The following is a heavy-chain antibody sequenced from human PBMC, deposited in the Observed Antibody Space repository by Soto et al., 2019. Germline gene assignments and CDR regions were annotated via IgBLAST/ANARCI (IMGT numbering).Heavy chain of an antibody. CDR1: GYSFTSYW. CDR2: IYPGDSDT. V-gene: IGHV5-51*01. D-gene: IGHD2-8*01. Sequence: GESLKISCKGSGYSFTSYWIGWVRQMPGKGLEWMGIIYPGDSDTRYSPSFQGQVTISADKSISTAYLQWSSLKASDTAMYYCARPSSDYCTNGVCYEYFQHWGQGTLVTVSS. J-gene: IGHJ1*01. CDR3: ARPSSDYCTNGVCYEYFQH.